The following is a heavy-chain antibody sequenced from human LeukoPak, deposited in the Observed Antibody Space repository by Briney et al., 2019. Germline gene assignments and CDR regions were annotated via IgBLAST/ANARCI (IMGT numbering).Heavy chain of an antibody. J-gene: IGHJ1*01. Sequence: GGSLRLSCAASGITFNTYGMHSMHWVRQAPGKGLEWVAAIWYDGSNKQYADFVKGRFTISRDNSKNTLSLQMNSLRVEDTAVYYCARGPSYFQHWGQGTLVTVSS. CDR3: ARGPSYFQH. V-gene: IGHV3-33*01. CDR2: IWYDGSNK. CDR1: GITFNTYGMHS.